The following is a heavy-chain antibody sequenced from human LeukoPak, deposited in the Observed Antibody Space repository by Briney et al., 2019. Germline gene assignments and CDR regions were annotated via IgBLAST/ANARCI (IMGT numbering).Heavy chain of an antibody. Sequence: GGSLRLSCAASGFTFSSYSMNWVRQAPGKGLEWVSSISSSSSYIYYADSVKGRFTISRDNAKNSLYLQMNSLRAEDTAVYYCAREAREYSSSPFDIWGQGTMVTVSS. CDR2: ISSSSSYI. CDR3: AREAREYSSSPFDI. CDR1: GFTFSSYS. V-gene: IGHV3-21*01. J-gene: IGHJ3*02. D-gene: IGHD6-6*01.